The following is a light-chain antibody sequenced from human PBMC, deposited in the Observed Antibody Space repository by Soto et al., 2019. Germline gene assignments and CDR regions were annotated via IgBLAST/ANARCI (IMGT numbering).Light chain of an antibody. Sequence: QSALTQPASVAGSPGQSITISCTGTSSDVGGYNYVSWYQQHPGKAPKLMIYEVSNRPSGVSNRFSGSKSGNTASLTISGLQAEDAADYYCSSYTSSSIPYVFGTGTKLTVL. J-gene: IGLJ1*01. CDR3: SSYTSSSIPYV. CDR2: EVS. V-gene: IGLV2-14*01. CDR1: SSDVGGYNY.